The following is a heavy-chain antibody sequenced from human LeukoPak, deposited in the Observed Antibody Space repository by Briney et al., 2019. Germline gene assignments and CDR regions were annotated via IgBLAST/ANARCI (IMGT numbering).Heavy chain of an antibody. CDR2: IKQDGSEK. J-gene: IGHJ5*02. CDR3: ARDLIPGGGVELGGLDP. Sequence: PGGSLRLSCAASGFTFRTYWMSWVRQAPGKGLEWVANIKQDGSEKYYVDSVKGRFTMSRDNAKNSLYLQMNSLRAEDTAVYYCARDLIPGGGVELGGLDPWGQGTLVTVSS. CDR1: GFTFRTYW. V-gene: IGHV3-7*01. D-gene: IGHD1-7*01.